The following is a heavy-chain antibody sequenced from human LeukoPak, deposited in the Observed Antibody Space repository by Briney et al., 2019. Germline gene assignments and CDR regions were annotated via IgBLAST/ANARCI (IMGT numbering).Heavy chain of an antibody. CDR2: ISAYNGNT. CDR3: ARDSSSWSLPLPHYFDY. V-gene: IGHV1-18*01. D-gene: IGHD6-13*01. CDR1: GYTFTSYG. Sequence: ASVKVSCKASGYTFTSYGISWVRQAPGQGLEWMGWISAYNGNTNYAQKLQGRVTVTTDTSTSTAYMELRSLRSDDTAVYYCARDSSSWSLPLPHYFDYWGQGTLVTVSS. J-gene: IGHJ4*02.